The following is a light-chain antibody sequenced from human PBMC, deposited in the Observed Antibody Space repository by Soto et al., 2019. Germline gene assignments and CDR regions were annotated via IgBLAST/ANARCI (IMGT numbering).Light chain of an antibody. J-gene: IGKJ1*01. CDR2: DAS. Sequence: DIRMTQSPSTLSSSLGDRVTITCRASQSISSWLAWYQQKPGKAPKLLIYDASSLESGVPSRFSGSGSGTEFTLTISSLQPDDFATYYCQQYNSWWTFGQGTKVDI. V-gene: IGKV1-5*01. CDR1: QSISSW. CDR3: QQYNSWWT.